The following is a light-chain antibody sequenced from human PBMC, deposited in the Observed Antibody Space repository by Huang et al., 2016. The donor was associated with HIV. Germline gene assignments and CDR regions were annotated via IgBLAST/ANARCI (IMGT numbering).Light chain of an antibody. V-gene: IGKV3-15*01. CDR3: QQYNDWLALT. CDR2: GAS. CDR1: QSISSN. J-gene: IGKJ4*01. Sequence: EIVMTQSPGTLSVSPGERATLSCRASQSISSNLAWYQQNPGQSPRLLIYGASIRATGVPVRFSGSGSGTEFTLTISSLQFEDSAVYYCQQYNDWLALTFGGGTKV.